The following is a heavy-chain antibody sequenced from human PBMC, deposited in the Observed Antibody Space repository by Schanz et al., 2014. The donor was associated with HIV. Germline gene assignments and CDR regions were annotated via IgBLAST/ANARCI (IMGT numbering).Heavy chain of an antibody. CDR2: IIPLFGTS. D-gene: IGHD6-13*01. CDR1: GGTFSNYA. CDR3: ARDSPVAAGTLDY. J-gene: IGHJ4*02. V-gene: IGHV1-69*01. Sequence: QVHLVQSGAEVKKPGSSVTVSCKASGGTFSNYAFSWVRQAPGQGLEWMGGIIPLFGTSNYAQKFQGRATITADESTSTAYMELSSLRSEDTAVYYCARDSPVAAGTLDYWGQGTLVTVSS.